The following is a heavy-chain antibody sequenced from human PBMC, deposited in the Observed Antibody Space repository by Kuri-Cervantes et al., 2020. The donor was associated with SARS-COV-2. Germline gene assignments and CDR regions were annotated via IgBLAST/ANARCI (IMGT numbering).Heavy chain of an antibody. Sequence: GESLKISCTASGFTFSGCAMHWVRLAPGKGLEWMAVISHDGINKYYAESVKGRFNISRDNFKNTVYLRMTSLGPDDTAVYYCARERGGVQDIWGQGSLVTVSS. V-gene: IGHV3-30-3*01. D-gene: IGHD3-10*01. J-gene: IGHJ4*02. CDR3: ARERGGVQDI. CDR1: GFTFSGCA. CDR2: ISHDGINK.